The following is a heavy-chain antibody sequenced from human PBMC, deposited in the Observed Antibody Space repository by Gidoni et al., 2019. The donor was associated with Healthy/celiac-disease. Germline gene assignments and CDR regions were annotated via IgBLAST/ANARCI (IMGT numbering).Heavy chain of an antibody. D-gene: IGHD2-2*01. CDR3: ARGCSSTSCYP. CDR2: ISSSSSYI. V-gene: IGHV3-21*01. J-gene: IGHJ5*02. Sequence: EVQLVESGGGLVKPGGSLRLPCAPSGSTFSRYSMNWVRQAPGKGLEWVSSISSSSSYIYYADSVKGRFTISRDNAKNSLYLQMNSLRAEDTAVYYCARGCSSTSCYPWGQGTLVTVSS. CDR1: GSTFSRYS.